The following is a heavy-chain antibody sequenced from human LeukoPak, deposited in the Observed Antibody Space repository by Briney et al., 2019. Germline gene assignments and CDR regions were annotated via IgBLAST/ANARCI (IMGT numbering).Heavy chain of an antibody. J-gene: IGHJ4*02. CDR2: SGSVGDT. CDR1: GFTFSSYA. V-gene: IGHV3-23*01. D-gene: IGHD4/OR15-4a*01. CDR3: AKARGATYGTYYFDY. Sequence: GGSLRLSCAASGFTFSSYAMNWVRQAPGKGLEWVSISGSVGDTYYADSVKGRFTISRDNSKSTLYLQMNSLRAEDTAVYYCAKARGATYGTYYFDYWGQGTLVTVSS.